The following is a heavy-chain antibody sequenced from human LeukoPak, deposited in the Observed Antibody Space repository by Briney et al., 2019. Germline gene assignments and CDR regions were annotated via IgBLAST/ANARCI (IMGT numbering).Heavy chain of an antibody. CDR2: ISGSGGST. J-gene: IGHJ4*02. Sequence: GGSLRLSCAASGFTLSSYAMSWVRQAPGKGLEWVSAISGSGGSTYYADSVKGRFTISRDNSKNTLYLQMNSLRAEDTAVYCCAKDNRHYDFWSGYDYWGQGTLVTVSS. V-gene: IGHV3-23*01. D-gene: IGHD3-3*01. CDR3: AKDNRHYDFWSGYDY. CDR1: GFTLSSYA.